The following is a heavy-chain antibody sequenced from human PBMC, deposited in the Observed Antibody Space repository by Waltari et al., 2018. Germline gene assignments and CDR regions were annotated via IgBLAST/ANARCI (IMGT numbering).Heavy chain of an antibody. CDR2: INHSGST. CDR1: GGSFSGYS. D-gene: IGHD5-12*01. V-gene: IGHV4-34*01. Sequence: QVQLQQWGAGLLKPSETLSLTCAVYGGSFSGYSWSWIRQPPGKGLEWIGEINHSGSTNYNPSLKSRVTISVDTSKNQFSLKLSSVTAADTAVYYCARGQGRWLQSHYFDYWGQGTLVTVSS. CDR3: ARGQGRWLQSHYFDY. J-gene: IGHJ4*02.